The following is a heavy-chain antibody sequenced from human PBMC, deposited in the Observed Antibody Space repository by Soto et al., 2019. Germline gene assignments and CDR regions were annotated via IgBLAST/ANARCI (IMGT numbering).Heavy chain of an antibody. V-gene: IGHV3-53*01. J-gene: IGHJ4*02. CDR3: ARGRESRSIYDY. Sequence: GGSLRLSCAASGFTVSSNYMTWVRQAPGKGLEWVSVIDGGGSTFYADSVKGRFTISRDESRNTLYLQMDSLRADDTAVYYCARGRESRSIYDYWGQGTLVTAPQ. D-gene: IGHD6-13*01. CDR2: IDGGGST. CDR1: GFTVSSNY.